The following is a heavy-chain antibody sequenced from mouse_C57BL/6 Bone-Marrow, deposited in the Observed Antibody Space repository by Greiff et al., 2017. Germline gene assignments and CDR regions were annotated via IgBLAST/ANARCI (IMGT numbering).Heavy chain of an antibody. J-gene: IGHJ4*01. CDR1: GFTFSSYA. CDR3: ARDRGFQPGNYAMDY. D-gene: IGHD3-1*01. Sequence: EVMLVESGGGLVKPGGSLKLSCAASGFTFSSYAMSWVRQTPEKRLEWVATISDGGSYTYYPDNVKGRFTISRDNAKNNLYLQMSHLKSEDTAMYYCARDRGFQPGNYAMDYWGQGTSVTVSS. CDR2: ISDGGSYT. V-gene: IGHV5-4*01.